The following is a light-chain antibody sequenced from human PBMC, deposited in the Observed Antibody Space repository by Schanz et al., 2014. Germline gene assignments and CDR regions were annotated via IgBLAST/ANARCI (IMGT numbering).Light chain of an antibody. CDR1: QSVLYTSDSKNY. CDR2: WAS. CDR3: QQCYSTPALT. Sequence: DIVMTQSPDSLPVSLGERATIHCKSSQSVLYTSDSKNYLAWYQHKPGQPPKLLIYWASTRESGVPDRFSGSGSGTDFTLTIGSLQAEDVAVYYCQQCYSTPALTFGGGTKVEIK. V-gene: IGKV4-1*01. J-gene: IGKJ4*01.